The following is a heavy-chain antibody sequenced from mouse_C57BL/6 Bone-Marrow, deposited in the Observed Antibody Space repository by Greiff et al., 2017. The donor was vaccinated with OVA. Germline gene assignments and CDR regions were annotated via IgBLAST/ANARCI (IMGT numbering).Heavy chain of an antibody. V-gene: IGHV1-31*01. D-gene: IGHD2-10*01. Sequence: EVQLQQSGPELVKPGASVKISCKASGYSFTGYYMHWVKQSHGNILDWIGYIYPYNGVSSYNQKFKGKATLTVDKSSSTAYMALRSLTSEDSAVYYCARRGTYYGNYGGGFAYWGQGTLVTVSA. CDR1: GYSFTGYY. J-gene: IGHJ3*01. CDR3: ARRGTYYGNYGGGFAY. CDR2: IYPYNGVS.